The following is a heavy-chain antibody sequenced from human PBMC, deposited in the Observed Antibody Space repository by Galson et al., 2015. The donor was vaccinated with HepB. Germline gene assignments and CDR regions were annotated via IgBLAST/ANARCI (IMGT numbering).Heavy chain of an antibody. V-gene: IGHV3-15*07. J-gene: IGHJ4*02. CDR2: IKSKTDGGTT. CDR3: TTRITIFGVVPDY. Sequence: SLRLSCAASGFTFSNAWMNWVRQAPGKGLEWVGRIKSKTDGGTTDYAAPVKGRFTISRDDSKNTLYLQMNSLKTEDTAVYYCTTRITIFGVVPDYWGQGTLVTVSS. CDR1: GFTFSNAW. D-gene: IGHD3-3*01.